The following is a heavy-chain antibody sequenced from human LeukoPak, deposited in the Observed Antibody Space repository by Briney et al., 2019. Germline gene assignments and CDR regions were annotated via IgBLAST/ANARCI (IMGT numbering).Heavy chain of an antibody. D-gene: IGHD6-6*01. Sequence: SETLSLTCTVSGGSISSSSYYWGWIRQPPGKGLEWIGSIYYSGSTYYNPSLKSRVTISVDTSKNQSSLKLSSVTAADTAVYYCARVPLIEYSSSEGFDPWGQGTLVTVSS. CDR2: IYYSGST. J-gene: IGHJ5*02. V-gene: IGHV4-39*01. CDR3: ARVPLIEYSSSEGFDP. CDR1: GGSISSSSYY.